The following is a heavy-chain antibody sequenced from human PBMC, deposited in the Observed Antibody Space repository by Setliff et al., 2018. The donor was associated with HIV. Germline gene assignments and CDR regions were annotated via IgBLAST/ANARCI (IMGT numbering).Heavy chain of an antibody. Sequence: PSETLSLTCTVSRGSISSGGYYWSWIRQPAGKGLEWIGRIYTSGSTNYNPSLQSRITISVDTSKNQFSLKLSSVTAADTAVYYCTRTNPLAAPPFDFWGQGTLVTVSS. CDR1: RGSISSGGYY. CDR3: TRTNPLAAPPFDF. J-gene: IGHJ4*02. V-gene: IGHV4-61*02. CDR2: IYTSGST. D-gene: IGHD6-13*01.